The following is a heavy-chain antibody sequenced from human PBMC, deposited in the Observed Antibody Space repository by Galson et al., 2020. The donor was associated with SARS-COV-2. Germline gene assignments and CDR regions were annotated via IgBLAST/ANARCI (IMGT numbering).Heavy chain of an antibody. V-gene: IGHV3-30*18. D-gene: IGHD6-25*01. CDR1: GFTFDDYG. Sequence: GESLTISCEASGFTFDDYGMHWVRQSPGRGLEWVAAILYDGSNQWYADSVKGRFTISRDNSKNTLFLQMNSLTPDDTAVYYCAKDPIAAASYSFDIWGQGTMVTVSS. CDR2: ILYDGSNQ. CDR3: AKDPIAAASYSFDI. J-gene: IGHJ3*02.